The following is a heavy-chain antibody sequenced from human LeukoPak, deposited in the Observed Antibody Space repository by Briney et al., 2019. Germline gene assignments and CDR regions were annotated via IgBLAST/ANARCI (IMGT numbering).Heavy chain of an antibody. D-gene: IGHD6-13*01. V-gene: IGHV4-59*01. J-gene: IGHJ5*02. CDR2: IYYSGST. CDR1: GGSISSYY. Sequence: KPSETLSLTCTVSGGSISSYYWSRIRQPPGKGLEWIGYIYYSGSTNYNPSLKSRVTISVDTSKNQFSLKLSSVTAADTAVYYCAREYSSSSPFDPWGQGTLVTVST. CDR3: AREYSSSSPFDP.